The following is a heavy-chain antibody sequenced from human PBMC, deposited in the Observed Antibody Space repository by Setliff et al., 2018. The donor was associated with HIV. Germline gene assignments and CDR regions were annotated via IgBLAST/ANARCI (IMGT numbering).Heavy chain of an antibody. J-gene: IGHJ6*03. CDR1: GGSISSGSYY. D-gene: IGHD3-16*01. Sequence: TLSLTCTVSGGSISSGSYYWNWIRQPAGKGLEWIGHIYTSGSTNYNPSLKSRVTMSVDTSKNQFSLKLSSVTAADTAVYYCARDVPWGDYYYYMDVWGKGTTVTVSS. CDR3: ARDVPWGDYYYYMDV. CDR2: IYTSGST. V-gene: IGHV4-61*09.